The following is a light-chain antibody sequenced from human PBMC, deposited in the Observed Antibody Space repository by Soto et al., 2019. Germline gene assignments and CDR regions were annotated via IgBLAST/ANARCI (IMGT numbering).Light chain of an antibody. Sequence: EMVLTHSPATLSLSPVEIATLSCRARQIVSRYVAWYQQKRGQAPRLLIDDASNRATGIPARFTGSGSGTDFTLTTRTLDHEDFAVYSCQHRRHWTHRITFGQGTRLEIK. CDR3: QHRRHWTHRIT. J-gene: IGKJ5*01. CDR2: DAS. CDR1: QIVSRY. V-gene: IGKV3-11*01.